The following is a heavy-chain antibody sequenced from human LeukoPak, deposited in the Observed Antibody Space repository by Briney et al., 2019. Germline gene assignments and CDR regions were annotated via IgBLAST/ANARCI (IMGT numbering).Heavy chain of an antibody. CDR2: VQISENN. J-gene: IGHJ4*02. CDR3: VIESVAADTRWFDY. Sequence: PSETLSLTCTVSGGYISDYYWTWIRQSAGKGLEWIGRVQISENNNYNPSLKSRVTLSLDTSKNQFSLKLTSVTAADTAIYYCVIESVAADTRWFDYWGQGTLVTVSS. D-gene: IGHD5-24*01. CDR1: GGYISDYY. V-gene: IGHV4-4*07.